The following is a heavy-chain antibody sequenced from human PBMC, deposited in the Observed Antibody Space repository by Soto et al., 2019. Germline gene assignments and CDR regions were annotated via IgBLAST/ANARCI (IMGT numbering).Heavy chain of an antibody. V-gene: IGHV4-34*01. CDR3: ARDKNGSGSYIDY. Sequence: SETLSLTCAVYGGSFSGYYWSWIRQPPGKGLEWIGEINHSGSTNYNPSLKSRVTISVDTSKNQFSLKLSSVTAAGTAVYYCARDKNGSGSYIDYWGQGTLVTVSS. J-gene: IGHJ4*02. CDR1: GGSFSGYY. CDR2: INHSGST. D-gene: IGHD3-10*01.